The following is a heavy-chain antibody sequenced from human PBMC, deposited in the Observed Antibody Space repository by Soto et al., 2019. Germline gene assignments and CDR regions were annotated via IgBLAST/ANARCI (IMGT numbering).Heavy chain of an antibody. V-gene: IGHV1-18*01. Sequence: QVQLVQSGAEVKQPGASVKVSCKASGYTFTNYGISWVRQAPGQGLAWIGWSSAYNGNTNYAQKYQGRVTMTTDTSTSTAYMELRSLRSDDTAVFYCARDDIAAAHRYFDYWGQGTLVTVSS. D-gene: IGHD6-13*01. CDR2: SSAYNGNT. CDR1: GYTFTNYG. J-gene: IGHJ4*02. CDR3: ARDDIAAAHRYFDY.